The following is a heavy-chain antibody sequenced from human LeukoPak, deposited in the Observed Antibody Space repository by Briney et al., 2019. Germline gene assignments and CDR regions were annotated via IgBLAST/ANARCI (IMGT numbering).Heavy chain of an antibody. Sequence: GASLRLSCAASGFTFSSHAMSWVRQAPGKGLEWVSAISGSGGSTYYANSVKGRFTISRDNSKNTLYLQMNSLRAEDTAVYYCAKGIAVAGDYWGQGTLVTVSS. CDR3: AKGIAVAGDY. CDR1: GFTFSSHA. D-gene: IGHD6-19*01. J-gene: IGHJ4*02. V-gene: IGHV3-23*01. CDR2: ISGSGGST.